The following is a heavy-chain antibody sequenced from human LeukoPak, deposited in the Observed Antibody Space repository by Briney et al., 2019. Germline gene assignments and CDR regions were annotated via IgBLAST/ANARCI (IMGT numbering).Heavy chain of an antibody. CDR3: ARGTFGVVGYYYYMDV. D-gene: IGHD3-3*02. Sequence: SETLSLTCTVSGGSISSGDYYWSWIRQPPGKGLEWIGYIYYSGSTYYNPSLKSRVTISVDTPKNQFSLKLSSVTAADTAVYYCARGTFGVVGYYYYMDVWGKGTMVTVSS. V-gene: IGHV4-30-4*08. J-gene: IGHJ6*03. CDR1: GGSISSGDYY. CDR2: IYYSGST.